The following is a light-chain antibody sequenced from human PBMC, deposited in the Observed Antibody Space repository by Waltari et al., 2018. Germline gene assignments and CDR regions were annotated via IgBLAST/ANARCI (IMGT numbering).Light chain of an antibody. Sequence: QSALTQPPSASGAPGQRVTISCTGSGYNLGPGFDVPWYQQLPGTAPKLRVYGNNSRPSGVPDRFSASKSGTSASLAITGLQAEDEAEYYCQSYDSSLTGSWVFGGGTKLTVL. CDR3: QSYDSSLTGSWV. V-gene: IGLV1-40*01. CDR2: GNN. J-gene: IGLJ3*02. CDR1: GYNLGPGFD.